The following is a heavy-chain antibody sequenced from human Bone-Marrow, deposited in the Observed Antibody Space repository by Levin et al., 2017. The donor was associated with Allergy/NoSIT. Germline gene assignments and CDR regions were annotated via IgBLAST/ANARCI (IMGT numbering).Heavy chain of an antibody. CDR1: GFNFNDYA. CDR3: ARKNNSAWNEQYFQH. J-gene: IGHJ1*01. CDR2: ILNDGAKK. V-gene: IGHV3-30-3*01. Sequence: GGSLRLSCAASGFNFNDYAMHWVRQAPGKGLEWVAVILNDGAKKYYIDSVEGRFTISRDNSKNQLYLQMHSLSTGDTAVYYCARKNNSAWNEQYFQHWGQGTLVTVSS. D-gene: IGHD1-1*01.